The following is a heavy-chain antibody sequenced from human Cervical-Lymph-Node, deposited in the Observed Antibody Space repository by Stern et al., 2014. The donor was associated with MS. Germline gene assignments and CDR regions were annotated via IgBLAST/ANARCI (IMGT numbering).Heavy chain of an antibody. CDR1: GFTLSSYG. V-gene: IGHV3-33*01. D-gene: IGHD4-23*01. Sequence: QVQLVQSGGGVVQPGRSLRLSCAASGFTLSSYGMHWVRQAPGKGLDWAAVIWYDGSNNYYADSVKGRFTISRDNSKNTLYLQMNSLRAEDTALYYCARDRPNSHPADAFDIWGQGTMVTVSS. CDR3: ARDRPNSHPADAFDI. J-gene: IGHJ3*02. CDR2: IWYDGSNN.